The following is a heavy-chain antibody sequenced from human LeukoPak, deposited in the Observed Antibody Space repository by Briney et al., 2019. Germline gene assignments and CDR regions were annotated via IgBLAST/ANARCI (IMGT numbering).Heavy chain of an antibody. J-gene: IGHJ4*02. CDR2: IYSGST. V-gene: IGHV4-61*02. Sequence: SQTLSLTCTVSGGSISSDSDYWSWIRQPAGKGLEWIGRIYSGSTDYNPSLRSRLTISVDTSKNQFSLKLSSVIAADTAVYYCARGRVSGTTLYFDYWGQGTLFTVSS. D-gene: IGHD1-1*01. CDR1: GGSISSDSDY. CDR3: ARGRVSGTTLYFDY.